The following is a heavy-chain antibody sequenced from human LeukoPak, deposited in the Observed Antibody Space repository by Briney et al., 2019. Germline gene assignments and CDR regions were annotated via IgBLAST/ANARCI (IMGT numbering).Heavy chain of an antibody. CDR2: ISSSSSYI. D-gene: IGHD6-6*01. V-gene: IGHV3-21*01. Sequence: PGGSLSLSCAASGFTFSSYSVNGVRQAPGKGREWVSSISSSSSYIYYADSVKGRFTISRDNAKNSLYLQMNSLRAEDTAVYYCARERGYSSSSANYWGQRTLVTVSS. J-gene: IGHJ4*02. CDR3: ARERGYSSSSANY. CDR1: GFTFSSYS.